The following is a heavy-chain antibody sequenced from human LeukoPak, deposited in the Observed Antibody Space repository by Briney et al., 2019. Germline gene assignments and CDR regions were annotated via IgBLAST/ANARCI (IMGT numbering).Heavy chain of an antibody. CDR3: TTDGEDIVTDEFDY. CDR1: GFTFINAW. V-gene: IGHV3-15*01. D-gene: IGHD5-12*01. J-gene: IGHJ4*02. CDR2: IKSETDGGTT. Sequence: GGSLRLSCTTSGFTFINAWMTWVRQAPGKGLEWVGRIKSETDGGTTDYAAPVKGRFTISRDDSKSTLYLQMNRLKTEDTAVYYCTTDGEDIVTDEFDYWGQGTLVTVSS.